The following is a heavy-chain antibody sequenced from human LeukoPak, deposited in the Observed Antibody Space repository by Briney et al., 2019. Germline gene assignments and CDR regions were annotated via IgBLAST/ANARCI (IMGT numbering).Heavy chain of an antibody. J-gene: IGHJ6*03. CDR1: GGTFSSYA. V-gene: IGHV1-69*06. D-gene: IGHD4-17*01. Sequence: SVKVSCKASGGTFSSYAISWVRQAPGQGLEWMGGIIPIFGTANYAQKFQGRVTITVDKSTSTAYMELSSLRSEDTAVYYCARGPATVTTLNYYYYYMDVWGKGTTVTVSS. CDR2: IIPIFGTA. CDR3: ARGPATVTTLNYYYYYMDV.